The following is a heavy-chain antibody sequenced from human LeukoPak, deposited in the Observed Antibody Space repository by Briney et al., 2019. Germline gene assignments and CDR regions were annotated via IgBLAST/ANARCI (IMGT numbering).Heavy chain of an antibody. CDR3: ARDKIVGPTALGY. CDR1: GFTLSTYW. J-gene: IGHJ4*02. Sequence: GGSLRLSCAASGFTLSTYWMSWVRQAPGKGLEWVANIKQDGSEIYYVDSVKGRFTISRDNSRNSLYLQMNSLRAEDTSVYYCARDKIVGPTALGYWGRGTLVTVSS. V-gene: IGHV3-7*01. D-gene: IGHD2-21*01. CDR2: IKQDGSEI.